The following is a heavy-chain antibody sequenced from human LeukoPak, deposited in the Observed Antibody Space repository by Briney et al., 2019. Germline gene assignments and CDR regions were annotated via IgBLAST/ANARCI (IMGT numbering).Heavy chain of an antibody. Sequence: SETLSLTCAVYGRSFSGYYWSWIRQPPGKGLEWIGEINHSGSTNYNPSLKSRVTISVDTSKNQFSLKLSSVTAADTAVYYCARDRAMVRGVIKRDYWGQGTLVTVSS. D-gene: IGHD3-10*01. V-gene: IGHV4-34*01. CDR3: ARDRAMVRGVIKRDY. J-gene: IGHJ4*02. CDR2: INHSGST. CDR1: GRSFSGYY.